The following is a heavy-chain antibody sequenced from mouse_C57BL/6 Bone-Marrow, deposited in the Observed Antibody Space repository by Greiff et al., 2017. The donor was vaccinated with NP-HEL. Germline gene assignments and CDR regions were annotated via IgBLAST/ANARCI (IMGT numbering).Heavy chain of an antibody. Sequence: VQLKQSGTVLARPGASVKMSCKTSGYTFTSYWMHWVKQRPGQGLEWIGAIYPGNSDTSYNQKFKGKAKPTAVTSASTAYMELSSLTNEDSAVYYCTYGNYYYAMDYWGQGTSVTVSS. J-gene: IGHJ4*01. CDR1: GYTFTSYW. D-gene: IGHD2-1*01. CDR3: TYGNYYYAMDY. V-gene: IGHV1-5*01. CDR2: IYPGNSDT.